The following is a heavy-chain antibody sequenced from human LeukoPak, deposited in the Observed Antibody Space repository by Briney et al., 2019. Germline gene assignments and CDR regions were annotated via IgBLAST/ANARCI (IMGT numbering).Heavy chain of an antibody. J-gene: IGHJ4*02. D-gene: IGHD2-15*01. CDR3: ASGSEYCSGGSCYSV. CDR2: IKQDGSEN. CDR1: GFTFSNYW. Sequence: GGSLRLSCAASGFTFSNYWMSWVRQAPGKGLEWVANIKQDGSENYYVDSVKGRFTISRDNAKNSLYLQMNSLRAADTAVYYCASGSEYCSGGSCYSVWGQGTLVTVSS. V-gene: IGHV3-7*01.